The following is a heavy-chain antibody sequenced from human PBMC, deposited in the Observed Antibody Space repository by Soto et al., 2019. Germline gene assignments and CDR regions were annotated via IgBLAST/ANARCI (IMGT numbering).Heavy chain of an antibody. V-gene: IGHV1-3*01. D-gene: IGHD2-15*01. CDR1: GYTFTSYA. Sequence: QVQLVQSGAEVKKPGASVKVSCKASGYTFTSYAMHWVRRAPGQRLEWMGWINAGNGNTKYSQKFQGRVTITRDTSASTAYMELSSLRSEDTAVYYCARDPTAVVVAAQVYYYGMDVWGQGTTVTVSS. J-gene: IGHJ6*02. CDR3: ARDPTAVVVAAQVYYYGMDV. CDR2: INAGNGNT.